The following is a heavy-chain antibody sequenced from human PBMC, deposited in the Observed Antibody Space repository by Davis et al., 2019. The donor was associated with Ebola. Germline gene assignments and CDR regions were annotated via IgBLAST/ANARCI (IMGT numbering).Heavy chain of an antibody. D-gene: IGHD3-10*01. V-gene: IGHV3-48*02. CDR3: ARSGYGSGILYYYYGMDV. J-gene: IGHJ6*02. CDR1: GFTFSSYS. CDR2: ISSSSSTI. Sequence: GESLKISCAASGFTFSSYSMNWVRQAPGKGLEWVSYISSSSSTIYYADSVKGRFTISRDNAKNSLYLQMNSLRDEDTAVYYCARSGYGSGILYYYYGMDVWGQGTTVTVSS.